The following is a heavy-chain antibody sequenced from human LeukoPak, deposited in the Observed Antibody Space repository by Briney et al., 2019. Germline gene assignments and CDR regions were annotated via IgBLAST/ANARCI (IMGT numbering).Heavy chain of an antibody. CDR1: GYTFTSYG. V-gene: IGHV1-2*02. J-gene: IGHJ1*01. Sequence: GASVTVSCKASGYTFTSYGISWVRQAPGQGLEWMGWINPNSGGTNYAQKFQGRVTMTRDMSISTAYMELSRLRSDDTAVYYCARGPVDYDFWSGYYEAEYFQHWGQGTLVTVSS. CDR3: ARGPVDYDFWSGYYEAEYFQH. D-gene: IGHD3-3*01. CDR2: INPNSGGT.